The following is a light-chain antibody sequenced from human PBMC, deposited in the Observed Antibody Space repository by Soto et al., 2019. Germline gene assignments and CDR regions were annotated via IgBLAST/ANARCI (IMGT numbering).Light chain of an antibody. V-gene: IGKV1-6*01. CDR3: LQYYNFSWT. Sequence: AIQVTQSPSSLSASVGDRVTITCRASQDIRNDLAWYQQKPGQARNLLIFAAFNLQSGVPSRFSGGGSGTHFTLTISSLQPDDFASYFCLQYYNFSWTFGQGTKVDI. CDR2: AAF. J-gene: IGKJ1*01. CDR1: QDIRND.